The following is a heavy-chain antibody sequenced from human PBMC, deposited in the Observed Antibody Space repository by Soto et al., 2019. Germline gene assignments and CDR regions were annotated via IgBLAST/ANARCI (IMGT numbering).Heavy chain of an antibody. CDR1: GFTFSSYA. V-gene: IGHV3-23*01. D-gene: IGHD2-2*01. CDR3: AKDHCSSTSCYGGYFDY. Sequence: SGGSLRLSCAASGFTFSSYAMSWVRQAPGKGLEWVSAISGSGGSTYYADSVKGRFTISRDNSKNTLYLQMNSLRAEDTAVYYCAKDHCSSTSCYGGYFDYWGQGTLVTVSS. CDR2: ISGSGGST. J-gene: IGHJ4*02.